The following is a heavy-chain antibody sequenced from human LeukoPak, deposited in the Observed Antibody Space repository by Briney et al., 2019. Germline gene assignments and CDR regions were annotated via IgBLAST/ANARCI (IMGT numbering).Heavy chain of an antibody. CDR1: GYTLTGYY. J-gene: IGHJ5*02. Sequence: ASVKVSCKASGYTLTGYYMHWVRQAPGQGLEWMGWINPNSGGTNYAQKFQGRVTMTRDTSISTAYMELSRLRSDDTAVYYCARARPGIAVRSGNWFDPWGQGTLVTVSS. V-gene: IGHV1-2*02. CDR2: INPNSGGT. D-gene: IGHD6-19*01. CDR3: ARARPGIAVRSGNWFDP.